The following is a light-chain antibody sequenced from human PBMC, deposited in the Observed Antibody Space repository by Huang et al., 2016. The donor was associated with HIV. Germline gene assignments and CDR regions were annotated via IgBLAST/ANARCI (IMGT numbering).Light chain of an antibody. CDR2: DAS. Sequence: EIVMTQSPGTLSVSPGERVTLSCSANASVSSSLAWYQQVSGQPPRLLIYDASTRATGIQPRFSGSGSGTNFTLTISSLQSEDFAVYYCQQYNDWPPITFGQGTRLDIK. CDR1: ASVSSS. J-gene: IGKJ5*01. V-gene: IGKV3-15*01. CDR3: QQYNDWPPIT.